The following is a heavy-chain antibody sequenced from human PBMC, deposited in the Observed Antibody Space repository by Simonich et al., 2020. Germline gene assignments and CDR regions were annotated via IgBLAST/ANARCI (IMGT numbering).Heavy chain of an antibody. D-gene: IGHD6-13*01. V-gene: IGHV1-2*02. CDR3: ARDSYSSWYFDL. CDR2: NNPNSGGT. J-gene: IGHJ2*01. Sequence: QVQLVQSGAEVKKPGASVKVSCKASGYTFPGYYMHWVRQAPEQGLEWMGWNNPNSGGTNYAQKFQGRVTMTRDTSISTAYMELSRLRSDDTAVYYWARDSYSSWYFDLWGRGTLVTVSS. CDR1: GYTFPGYY.